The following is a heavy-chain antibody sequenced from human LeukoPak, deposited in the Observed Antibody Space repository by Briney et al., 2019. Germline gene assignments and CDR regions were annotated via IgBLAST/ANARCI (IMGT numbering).Heavy chain of an antibody. Sequence: SETLSLTCSVSIGSMSNFYWSWIRQPPGKGLEWIGHIYFVGSTDYNPSLKSRVTISVDMSKNQFSLRLTSMTAADTAVYYCARHSTVGYNYNPFDYWGQGILVTVSS. CDR1: IGSMSNFY. J-gene: IGHJ4*02. D-gene: IGHD5-18*01. CDR2: IYFVGST. CDR3: ARHSTVGYNYNPFDY. V-gene: IGHV4-59*08.